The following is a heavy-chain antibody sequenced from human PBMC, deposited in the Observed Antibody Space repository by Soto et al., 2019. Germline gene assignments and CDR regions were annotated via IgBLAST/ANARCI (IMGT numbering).Heavy chain of an antibody. CDR1: GFTFSSYA. D-gene: IGHD3-22*01. J-gene: IGHJ4*02. CDR2: ISYDGSNK. CDR3: ARVTSPRYYYDSSGYSPRGVPDY. Sequence: GGSLRLSCAASGFTFSSYAMHWVRQAPGKGLEWVAVISYDGSNKYYADSVKGRFTISRDNSKNTLYLQMNSLRAEDTAVYYCARVTSPRYYYDSSGYSPRGVPDYWGQGTLVTVSS. V-gene: IGHV3-30-3*01.